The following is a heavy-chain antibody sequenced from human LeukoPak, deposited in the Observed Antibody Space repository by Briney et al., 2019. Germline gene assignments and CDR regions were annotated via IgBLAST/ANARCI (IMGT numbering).Heavy chain of an antibody. CDR2: IYYSGST. CDR1: GGSISSSSYY. V-gene: IGHV4-61*01. Sequence: PSETLSLTCTVSGGSISSSSYYWSWIRQPPGKGLEWIGYIYYSGSTSYNPSLKSRVTISVATSKNQFSLKLNSVTAADTAVYYCARELYYGSGSYPSPFDYWGQGTLVTVSS. D-gene: IGHD3-10*01. CDR3: ARELYYGSGSYPSPFDY. J-gene: IGHJ4*02.